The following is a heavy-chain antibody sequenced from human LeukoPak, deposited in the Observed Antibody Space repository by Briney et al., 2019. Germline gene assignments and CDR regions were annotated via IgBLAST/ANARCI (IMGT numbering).Heavy chain of an antibody. CDR2: MNPNSGNK. CDR3: ARGPLVRLPSSFDP. D-gene: IGHD3-16*02. Sequence: GASVKVSCKASGYTFTSYDINWVRQATGQGREWMGWMNPNSGNKGSAQRFQGRITMTRDTSISTAYMELSSLRFEDTAVYYCARGPLVRLPSSFDPWGQGTLVTVSS. CDR1: GYTFTSYD. V-gene: IGHV1-8*01. J-gene: IGHJ5*02.